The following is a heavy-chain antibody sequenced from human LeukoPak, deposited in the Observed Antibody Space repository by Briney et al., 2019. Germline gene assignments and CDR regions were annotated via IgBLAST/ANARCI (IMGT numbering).Heavy chain of an antibody. D-gene: IGHD4-11*01. J-gene: IGHJ4*02. V-gene: IGHV4-34*01. CDR1: GGSFSGYY. CDR3: ARGVTTVTYFDY. Sequence: SETLSLTCAVYGGSFSGYYWSWIRQPPGKGLEWIGEINHSGSTNYNPSLKSRVTISVDTSKNQFSLKLSSVTAADTAVCYCARGVTTVTYFDYWGQGTLVTVSS. CDR2: INHSGST.